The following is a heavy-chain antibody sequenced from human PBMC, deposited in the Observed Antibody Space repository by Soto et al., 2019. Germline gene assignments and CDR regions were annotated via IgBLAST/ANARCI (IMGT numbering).Heavy chain of an antibody. CDR1: GYSFTSYW. CDR2: IYPGDSDT. V-gene: IGHV5-51*01. J-gene: IGHJ6*02. CDR3: ARLGEVVAATPLYYYGMDV. Sequence: PGESVKISCKGSGYSFTSYWIGWVRQMPGKGLEWMGIIYPGDSDTRYSPSFQGQVTISADKSISTAYLQWSSLKASDTAMYYCARLGEVVAATPLYYYGMDVWGQGTTVTVSS. D-gene: IGHD2-15*01.